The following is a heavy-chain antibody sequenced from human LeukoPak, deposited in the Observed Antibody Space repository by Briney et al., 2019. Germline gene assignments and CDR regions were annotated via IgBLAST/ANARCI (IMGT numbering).Heavy chain of an antibody. CDR2: INPNSGGT. J-gene: IGHJ4*02. D-gene: IGHD3-16*02. Sequence: ASVKVSCKASGYTFTGYYMHWVRQAPGQGLEWMGGINPNSGGTNYAQKCQGRVTMTRDTSISTAYMELSRLRSDDTAVYYCARDVRLGELSLFFCGQGNLVTVSS. CDR3: ARDVRLGELSLFF. V-gene: IGHV1-2*02. CDR1: GYTFTGYY.